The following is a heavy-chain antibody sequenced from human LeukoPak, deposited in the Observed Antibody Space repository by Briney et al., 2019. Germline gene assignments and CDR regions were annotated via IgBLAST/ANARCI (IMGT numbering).Heavy chain of an antibody. J-gene: IGHJ6*03. V-gene: IGHV3-48*02. CDR1: GFTFSSYS. D-gene: IGHD6-13*01. CDR2: ISSSSSTI. CDR3: AMDSSSWAYYYYYMDV. Sequence: GGSLKLSCAASGFTFSSYSMNWVRQAPGKGLQRVSYISSSSSTIYYADSLKGQFTISRDNAKNSLYLQMNSLRDEDTAVYYCAMDSSSWAYYYYYMDVWGKGTTVTVSS.